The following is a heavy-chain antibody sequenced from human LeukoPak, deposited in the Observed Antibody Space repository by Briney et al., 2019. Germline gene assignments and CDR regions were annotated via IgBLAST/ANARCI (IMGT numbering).Heavy chain of an antibody. V-gene: IGHV1-46*01. Sequence: ASVKVSCKASGYTFTSYYMYWVRQAPGQGLEWMGIINPSGGSTSYAQKFQGRVTMTRDTSTSTVYMELSSLRSEDTAVYYCARDSNPTDAFDIWGQGTMVTVSS. D-gene: IGHD2-2*01. CDR1: GYTFTSYY. CDR3: ARDSNPTDAFDI. J-gene: IGHJ3*02. CDR2: INPSGGST.